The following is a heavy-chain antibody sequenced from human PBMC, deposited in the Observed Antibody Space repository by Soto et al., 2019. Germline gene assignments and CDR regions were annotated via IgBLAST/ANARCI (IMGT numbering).Heavy chain of an antibody. CDR3: ARDAPYCSGGSCYSGIDY. CDR2: INHSGST. D-gene: IGHD2-15*01. Sequence: PSETLSLTCAVYGGSFSGYYWSWIRQPPGKGLEWIGEINHSGSTNYNPSLKSRVTISVDTSKNQFSLKLSSVTAADTAVYYCARDAPYCSGGSCYSGIDYWGQGTLVTVS. V-gene: IGHV4-34*01. CDR1: GGSFSGYY. J-gene: IGHJ4*02.